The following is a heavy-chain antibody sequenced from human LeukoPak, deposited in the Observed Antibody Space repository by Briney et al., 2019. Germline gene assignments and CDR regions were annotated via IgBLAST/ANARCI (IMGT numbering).Heavy chain of an antibody. J-gene: IGHJ4*02. CDR2: IYGGGST. Sequence: GGSLRLPCAASGFTVSNNYMTWVRQAPGKGLEWVSVIYGGGSTNYADSVKGRFIISRDNAKNTLYLQMNSLRAEDTALYYCARPYCGGDCYTDYWGQGTLVTVSS. CDR1: GFTVSNNY. CDR3: ARPYCGGDCYTDY. V-gene: IGHV3-66*04. D-gene: IGHD2-21*02.